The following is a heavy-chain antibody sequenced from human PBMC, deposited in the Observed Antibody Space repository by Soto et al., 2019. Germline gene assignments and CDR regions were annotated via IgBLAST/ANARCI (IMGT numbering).Heavy chain of an antibody. V-gene: IGHV3-7*03. Sequence: GSLRLSCAVSGFSFGSYWMSWVRQAPGKGLEWLASIKDDGSERYYLDSVKGRFTISRDNAKDSLSLQMNSLRGEDTAFYYCARDVGPVTIFGEALSGYFDFWGQGTLVTVSS. J-gene: IGHJ4*02. D-gene: IGHD3-3*01. CDR3: ARDVGPVTIFGEALSGYFDF. CDR1: GFSFGSYW. CDR2: IKDDGSER.